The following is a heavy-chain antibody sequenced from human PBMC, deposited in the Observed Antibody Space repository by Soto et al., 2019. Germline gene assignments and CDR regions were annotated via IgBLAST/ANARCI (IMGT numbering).Heavy chain of an antibody. J-gene: IGHJ6*02. V-gene: IGHV3-53*01. D-gene: IGHD3-22*01. Sequence: EVQLVESGGGLIQPGGSLRLSCAASGFTVSSNYMSWVRQAPGKGLEWVSVIYSGGSTYYADSVKGRFTISRDNSKNTLYLQMNSLRAEDTAVYYCARGYYDSSGWHGNYYYYGMDVWGQGTTVTVSS. CDR3: ARGYYDSSGWHGNYYYYGMDV. CDR2: IYSGGST. CDR1: GFTVSSNY.